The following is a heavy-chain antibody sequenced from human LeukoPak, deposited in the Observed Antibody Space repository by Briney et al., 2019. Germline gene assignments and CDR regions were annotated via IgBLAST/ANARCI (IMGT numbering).Heavy chain of an antibody. Sequence: PGGSLRLYCAASGFTFSSYAMSWVRQAPGKGLEWVSAISGSGGNTYYADSVKGRFTISRDNSKNSLYLQMNSLRAEDTAVYYCAKGGYSYLKSFDYWGEGTLVTLS. D-gene: IGHD5-18*01. V-gene: IGHV3-23*01. CDR3: AKGGYSYLKSFDY. CDR1: GFTFSSYA. J-gene: IGHJ4*02. CDR2: ISGSGGNT.